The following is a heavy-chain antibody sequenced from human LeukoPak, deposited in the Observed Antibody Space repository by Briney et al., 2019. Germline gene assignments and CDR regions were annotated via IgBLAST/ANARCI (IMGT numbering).Heavy chain of an antibody. Sequence: SETLSLTCTVSGVSISTYYWCWIRQPPGKGLEWIGYIRYSGSTNYNPSLKSRVTISVDKSKNQFSLKLSSVTAADTAVYYCAREAAGRGLTNSFDPWGQGALVTVSS. D-gene: IGHD6-13*01. V-gene: IGHV4-59*01. CDR3: AREAAGRGLTNSFDP. J-gene: IGHJ5*02. CDR2: IRYSGST. CDR1: GVSISTYY.